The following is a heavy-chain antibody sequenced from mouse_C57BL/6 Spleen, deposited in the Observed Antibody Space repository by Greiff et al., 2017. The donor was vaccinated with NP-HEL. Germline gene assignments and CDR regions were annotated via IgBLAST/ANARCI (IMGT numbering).Heavy chain of an antibody. V-gene: IGHV1-52*01. D-gene: IGHD2-1*01. Sequence: VQLQQPGAELVRPGSSVKLSCKASGYTFTSYWMHWVKQRPIQGLEWIGNIDPSDSETHYNQKFKDKATLTVDKSSSTAYMRLSSLTSEDSAVYYCAREGNGNYLDYWGQGTTLTVSS. J-gene: IGHJ2*01. CDR3: AREGNGNYLDY. CDR1: GYTFTSYW. CDR2: IDPSDSET.